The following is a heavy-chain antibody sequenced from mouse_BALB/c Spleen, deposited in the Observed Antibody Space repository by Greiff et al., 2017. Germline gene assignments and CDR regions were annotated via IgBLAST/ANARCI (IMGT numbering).Heavy chain of an antibody. CDR3: ARHEILAWFAY. CDR2: ISDGGSYT. V-gene: IGHV5-4*02. CDR1: GFTFSDYY. Sequence: EVQVVESGGGLVKPGGSLKLSCAASGFTFSDYYMYWVRQTPEKRLEWVATISDGGSYTYYPDSVKGRFTISRDNAKNTLYLQMSSLKSEDTAMYYCARHEILAWFAYWGQGTLVTVSA. J-gene: IGHJ3*01.